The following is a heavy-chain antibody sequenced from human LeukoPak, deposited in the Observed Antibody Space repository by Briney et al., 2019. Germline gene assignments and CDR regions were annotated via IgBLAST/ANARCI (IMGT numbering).Heavy chain of an antibody. Sequence: GGSLRLSCGASGFTFSPYSMNWVRQAPGKGLEWVSYISSSSNNIYYADSVKGRFTISRDNAKNSLYLQMNSLRAEDTAVYYCARDGSVAGPDYWGQGTLVTVSS. V-gene: IGHV3-48*01. J-gene: IGHJ4*02. CDR1: GFTFSPYS. CDR2: ISSSSNNI. CDR3: ARDGSVAGPDY. D-gene: IGHD6-19*01.